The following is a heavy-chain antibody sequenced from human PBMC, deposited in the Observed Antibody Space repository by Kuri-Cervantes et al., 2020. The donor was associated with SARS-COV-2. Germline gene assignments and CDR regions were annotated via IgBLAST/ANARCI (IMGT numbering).Heavy chain of an antibody. CDR2: INGDSTVI. V-gene: IGHV3-11*01. CDR3: ANDPNRIHY. J-gene: IGHJ4*02. Sequence: LSLTCAVSGFSFSDQYMSWIRQAPGKGLEWVSHINGDSTVIEYADSVKGRFIISRDNAKKSLYLQMNSLRAEDTAVYYCANDPNRIHYWGQGALVTVSS. CDR1: GFSFSDQY. D-gene: IGHD2/OR15-2a*01.